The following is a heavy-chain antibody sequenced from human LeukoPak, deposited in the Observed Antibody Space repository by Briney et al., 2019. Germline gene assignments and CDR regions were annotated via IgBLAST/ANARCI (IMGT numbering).Heavy chain of an antibody. D-gene: IGHD2-21*01. CDR3: ARELPVIAHQIDY. V-gene: IGHV1-2*02. CDR1: GYTFTSYY. Sequence: ASVKVSCKASGYTFTSYYMHWVRQAPGQGLEWLGWINPNSGGTNYAQKFQGRVTMTRDTSISTAYMELSRLRSDDTAVYYCARELPVIAHQIDYWGQGTPVTVSS. CDR2: INPNSGGT. J-gene: IGHJ4*02.